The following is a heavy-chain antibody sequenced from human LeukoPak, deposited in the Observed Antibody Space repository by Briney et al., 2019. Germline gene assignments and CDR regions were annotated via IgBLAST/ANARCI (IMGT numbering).Heavy chain of an antibody. D-gene: IGHD2-2*02. Sequence: ASVKVSCKASGGTFSSYAISWVRQAPGQGLEWMGGIIPIFGTANYAQKFQGRVTITADESTSTAYMELSSLRSEDTAVYYCARDLGYCSSTSCYRWGDAFDIWGQGTMVTVSS. CDR3: ARDLGYCSSTSCYRWGDAFDI. J-gene: IGHJ3*02. CDR2: IIPIFGTA. CDR1: GGTFSSYA. V-gene: IGHV1-69*13.